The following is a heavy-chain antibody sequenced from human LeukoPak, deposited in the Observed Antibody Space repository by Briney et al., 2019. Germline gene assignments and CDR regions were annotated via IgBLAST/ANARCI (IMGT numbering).Heavy chain of an antibody. CDR2: ISSSSSYI. D-gene: IGHD6-13*01. Sequence: PGGSLRLSCAASGFTFSSYSMNWVRQAPGKGLEWVSSISSSSSYIYYADSVKGRFTISRDNAKTSLYLQMNSLRAEDTAVYYCAREGIAAAGTVDYWGQGTLVTVSS. V-gene: IGHV3-21*01. CDR3: AREGIAAAGTVDY. CDR1: GFTFSSYS. J-gene: IGHJ4*02.